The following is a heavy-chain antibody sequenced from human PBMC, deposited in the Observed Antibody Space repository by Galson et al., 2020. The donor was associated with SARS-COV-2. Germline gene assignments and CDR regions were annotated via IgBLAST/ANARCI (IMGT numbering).Heavy chain of an antibody. CDR2: INPNSGGT. Sequence: ASVKVSCKASGYTFTDYYMHWVRQAPGQGLEGMGWINPNSGGTNYAQKFQGRVTMTRDTSTSTAYMELSRLRSDDPAVYYCASARGPDYYDSSGYLDYWGQGTLVTVSS. V-gene: IGHV1-2*02. D-gene: IGHD3-22*01. J-gene: IGHJ4*02. CDR1: GYTFTDYY. CDR3: ASARGPDYYDSSGYLDY.